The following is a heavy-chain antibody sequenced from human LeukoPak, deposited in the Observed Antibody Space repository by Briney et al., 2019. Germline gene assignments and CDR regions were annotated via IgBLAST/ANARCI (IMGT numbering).Heavy chain of an antibody. D-gene: IGHD3-3*01. J-gene: IGHJ6*03. CDR1: GGSFSGYY. CDR3: ARKGPKVTIFGVVNRKTYMDV. V-gene: IGHV4-34*01. Sequence: SETLSLTCAVSGGSFSGYYWSWIRQPPGKGLEWIGEINHSGSTNYNPSLKSRVTISVDTSKNQFSLKLSSVTAADAAVYYCARKGPKVTIFGVVNRKTYMDVWGKGATVTVSS. CDR2: INHSGST.